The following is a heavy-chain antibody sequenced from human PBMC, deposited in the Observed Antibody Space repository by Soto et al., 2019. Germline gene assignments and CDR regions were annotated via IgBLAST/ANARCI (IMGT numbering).Heavy chain of an antibody. D-gene: IGHD1-20*01. CDR3: GRVATLTD. CDR2: ISAYNGNT. V-gene: IGHV1-18*01. Sequence: QVQLVQSGAEVKKPGASVKVSCKASGYTFTSYGISWVRQAPGQGLEWMGWISAYNGNTNYAQKLNDTVIISTEPSTSTAYMALRSRRSHAAAVHYCGRVATLTDWGKGPLVTVSS. CDR1: GYTFTSYG. J-gene: IGHJ4*02.